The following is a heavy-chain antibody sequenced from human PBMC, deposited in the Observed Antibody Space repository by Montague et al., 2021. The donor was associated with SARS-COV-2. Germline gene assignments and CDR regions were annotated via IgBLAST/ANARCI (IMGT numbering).Heavy chain of an antibody. Sequence: SETLSLTCTVSGGSISTYYWNWIRQPPGKGLEWIGYIYYSGSTNYNPSLKSRVTISVDTSKNQFSLKLSSVTAADTAVYYCARHGPFVVVTAIHDTFDIWGQGTMVTASS. CDR1: GGSISTYY. D-gene: IGHD2-21*02. CDR3: ARHGPFVVVTAIHDTFDI. J-gene: IGHJ3*02. CDR2: IYYSGST. V-gene: IGHV4-59*08.